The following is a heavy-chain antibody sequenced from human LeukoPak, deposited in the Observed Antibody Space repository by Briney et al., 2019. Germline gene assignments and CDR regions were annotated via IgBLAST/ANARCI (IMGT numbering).Heavy chain of an antibody. Sequence: SVKVSCKASGGTFSSYAISWVRQGPRQGLERMGGVIPIFGTANYAQKFQGRVTITADESTSTAYMELSSLRSEDTAVYYCARDSKGSCSSTSCYHFDYWGQGTLVTVSS. J-gene: IGHJ4*02. CDR1: GGTFSSYA. CDR3: ARDSKGSCSSTSCYHFDY. D-gene: IGHD2-2*01. CDR2: VIPIFGTA. V-gene: IGHV1-69*01.